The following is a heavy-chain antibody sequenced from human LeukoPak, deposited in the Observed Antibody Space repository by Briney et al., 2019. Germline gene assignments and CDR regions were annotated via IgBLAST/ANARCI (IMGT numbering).Heavy chain of an antibody. J-gene: IGHJ4*02. CDR2: ITGDGTRT. Sequence: TGGSLRLSCAASGFTFSSCAMTWVRQAPGKGPEWVASITGDGTRTYYTDSVKGRFTISRDNSKNTLYLQMNSLRADETAIYYCASRPRADMGPLDYWGQGTLVTVST. CDR3: ASRPRADMGPLDY. D-gene: IGHD1-14*01. V-gene: IGHV3-23*01. CDR1: GFTFSSCA.